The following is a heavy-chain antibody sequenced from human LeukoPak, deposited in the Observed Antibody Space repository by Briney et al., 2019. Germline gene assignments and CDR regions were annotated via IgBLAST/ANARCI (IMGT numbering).Heavy chain of an antibody. CDR3: ARSFQRDGYNDY. CDR1: GGSISISSYY. Sequence: PSETLSLTCTVSGGSISISSYYWAWLRQCPGQGLEWIGSIYHSGSTYNNPSLRSRVTISVDTSKNQFSVKLSSVTAADTAVYYCARSFQRDGYNDYWGQGTLVTVSS. J-gene: IGHJ4*02. CDR2: IYHSGST. D-gene: IGHD5-24*01. V-gene: IGHV4-39*01.